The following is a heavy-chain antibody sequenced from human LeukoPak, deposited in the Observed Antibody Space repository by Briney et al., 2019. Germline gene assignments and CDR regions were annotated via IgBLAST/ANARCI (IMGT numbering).Heavy chain of an antibody. J-gene: IGHJ6*02. D-gene: IGHD3-9*01. Sequence: SVKVSCKASGGTFSSYAISWVRQAPGQGLEWMGGIIPIFGTANYAQKFQGRVTITADESTSTAYMELSSLRSEDTAVYYCAREPYYDILTAVFHGMDVWGQGTTVTVSS. CDR1: GGTFSSYA. CDR3: AREPYYDILTAVFHGMDV. CDR2: IIPIFGTA. V-gene: IGHV1-69*13.